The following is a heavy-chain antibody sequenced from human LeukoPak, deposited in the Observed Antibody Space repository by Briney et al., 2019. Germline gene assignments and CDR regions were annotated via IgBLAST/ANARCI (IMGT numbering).Heavy chain of an antibody. Sequence: PGGSLRLSCTASGFTFSSCAMSWVRQAPGKGLEWVSSISGSGVSTNYEDSVKGRFTISRDNSQNTLYLQMSSLRAEDTAVYYRAKDCRSKFVFYGVDVWGQGTTVTVSS. CDR2: ISGSGVST. CDR3: AKDCRSKFVFYGVDV. CDR1: GFTFSSCA. V-gene: IGHV3-23*01. J-gene: IGHJ6*02. D-gene: IGHD1-26*01.